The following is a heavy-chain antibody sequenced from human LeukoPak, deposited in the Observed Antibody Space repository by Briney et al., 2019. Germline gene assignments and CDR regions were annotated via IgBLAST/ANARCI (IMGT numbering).Heavy chain of an antibody. CDR1: GFTVSSNY. CDR2: IYSGGST. J-gene: IGHJ4*02. Sequence: PGGSLRLSCAASGFTVSSNYMSWVRQAPGEGLKWSSVIYSGGSTYYADSVKGRFTISRDNSKNTLYLQMNSLRAEDTAVYYCARSGLWYSSGPFDYWGQGTLVTVSS. D-gene: IGHD3-22*01. CDR3: ARSGLWYSSGPFDY. V-gene: IGHV3-53*01.